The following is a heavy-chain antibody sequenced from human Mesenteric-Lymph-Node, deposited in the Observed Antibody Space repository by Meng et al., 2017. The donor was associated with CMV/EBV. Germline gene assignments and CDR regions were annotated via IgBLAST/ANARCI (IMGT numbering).Heavy chain of an antibody. CDR2: IGQDGIEK. V-gene: IGHV3-7*01. Sequence: GESLKISCEASGFTFSTYWISWVRQSPGKGLEWVANIGQDGIEKYYVDSVKGRFTISRDNARNSLFLQMNNLRGEDTAVYYCAREEGTTGTRLTGYYYYGMDVWGQGTTVPSP. J-gene: IGHJ6*02. CDR1: GFTFSTYW. CDR3: AREEGTTGTRLTGYYYYGMDV. D-gene: IGHD1-1*01.